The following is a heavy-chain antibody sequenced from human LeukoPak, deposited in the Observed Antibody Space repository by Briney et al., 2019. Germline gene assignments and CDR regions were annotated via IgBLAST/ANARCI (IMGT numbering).Heavy chain of an antibody. Sequence: ASVKVSCKSSGYTFTGYNMHRVREAPGQGLEWMAWINPNSGGTKYAQKFQGRVTMTRDTSISTAYMELSRLRFDDTAVYYCARLDSSGYLVLDLKHWGQGTLVTVSS. D-gene: IGHD3-22*01. CDR1: GYTFTGYN. J-gene: IGHJ1*01. V-gene: IGHV1-2*02. CDR3: ARLDSSGYLVLDLKH. CDR2: INPNSGGT.